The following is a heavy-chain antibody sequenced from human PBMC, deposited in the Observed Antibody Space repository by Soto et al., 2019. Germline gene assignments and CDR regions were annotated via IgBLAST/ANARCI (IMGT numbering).Heavy chain of an antibody. CDR1: GCTFSSYT. CDR3: ARGPTYYYDSSGHLYNWFDP. CDR2: IIPILGIA. Sequence: SVKVSCKASGCTFSSYTISWVRQAPGQGLEWMGRIIPILGIANYAQKLQGRVTMTTDTSTSTAYMELSSLRSEDTAVYYCARGPTYYYDSSGHLYNWFDPWGQGTLVTVSS. J-gene: IGHJ5*02. D-gene: IGHD3-22*01. V-gene: IGHV1-69*02.